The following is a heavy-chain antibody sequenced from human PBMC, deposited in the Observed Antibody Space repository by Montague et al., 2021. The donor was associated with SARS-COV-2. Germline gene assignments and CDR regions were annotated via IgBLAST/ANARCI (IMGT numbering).Heavy chain of an antibody. CDR1: GDSVSSNSAA. CDR3: ARGGSWLYYFDY. CDR2: TYYRSKWYN. V-gene: IGHV6-1*01. J-gene: IGHJ4*02. Sequence: CAISGDSVSSNSAAWNWIRQSPSRGLEWLGRTYYRSKWYNDYAVSVKSRITINPDTFKNQFSLRLNSVTPGDTAVYYCARGGSWLYYFDYWGQGTLVTVSS. D-gene: IGHD6-13*01.